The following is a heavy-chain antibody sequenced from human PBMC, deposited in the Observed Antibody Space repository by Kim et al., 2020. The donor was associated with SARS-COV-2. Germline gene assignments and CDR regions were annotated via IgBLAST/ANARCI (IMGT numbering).Heavy chain of an antibody. J-gene: IGHJ4*02. CDR2: TYYRSKWYN. D-gene: IGHD6-19*01. V-gene: IGHV6-1*01. Sequence: SQTLSLTCAISGDSVSSNSAAWNWIRQSPSRGLEWLGRTYYRSKWYNDYAVSVKSRITINPDTSKNQFSLQLNSVTPEDTAVYYCAKEGGKFGPVAAEFDYWGQGTLVTVSS. CDR1: GDSVSSNSAA. CDR3: AKEGGKFGPVAAEFDY.